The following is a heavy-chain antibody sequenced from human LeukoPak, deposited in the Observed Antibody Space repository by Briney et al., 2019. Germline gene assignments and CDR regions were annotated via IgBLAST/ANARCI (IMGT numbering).Heavy chain of an antibody. CDR1: GFTFSTYA. CDR3: AKGVGATWVNYFDY. CDR2: VSGSGGST. V-gene: IGHV3-23*01. J-gene: IGHJ4*02. Sequence: GGSLRLSCAASGFTFSTYAMSWVRQAPGKGLEWVSGVSGSGGSTYYADSVKGRFTISRDISKNTLYLQMSSLRAEDTAVYYCAKGVGATWVNYFDYWGQGTLVTVSS. D-gene: IGHD1-26*01.